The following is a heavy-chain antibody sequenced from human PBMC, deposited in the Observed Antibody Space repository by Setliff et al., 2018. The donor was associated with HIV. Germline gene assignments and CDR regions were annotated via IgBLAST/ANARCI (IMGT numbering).Heavy chain of an antibody. CDR2: ISGGGGAT. CDR1: GFTFSSYA. CDR3: ARGRAEYVAVAVMGSWFDP. V-gene: IGHV3-23*01. Sequence: GGSLRLSCGASGFTFSSYAMSRVRQTPGKGLEWVSGISGGGGATDYADSVKGRFTISRDNSKNTLYLQMNSLRAEDTAVYYCARGRAEYVAVAVMGSWFDPWGQGTLVTVSS. J-gene: IGHJ5*02. D-gene: IGHD6-19*01.